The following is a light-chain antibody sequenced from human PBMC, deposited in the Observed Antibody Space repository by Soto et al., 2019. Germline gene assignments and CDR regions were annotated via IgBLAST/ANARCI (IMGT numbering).Light chain of an antibody. V-gene: IGLV1-44*01. J-gene: IGLJ1*01. CDR3: AAWDDSLSGYV. CDR2: SNS. Sequence: QSVLTQPPSASGTPGQRVTISCSGSNSNIRSNTVNWYQQLPGTAPKVLIYSNSQRPSGVPDRFSGSKSGTSASLAISGLQSEDEADYYCAAWDDSLSGYVFGTGTKLTVL. CDR1: NSNIRSNT.